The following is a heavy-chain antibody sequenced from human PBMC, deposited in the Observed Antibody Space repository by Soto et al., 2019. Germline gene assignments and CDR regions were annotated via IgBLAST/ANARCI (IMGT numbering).Heavy chain of an antibody. Sequence: PGGSLRLSCTASGFTFGDYAVSWFRQAPGKGLEWVSFIRSKAYGGTTEYAASVKGRFTISRDDSENIASLQMNSLKTEDTAVYYCSRYNGNDLSWGQGTQVTVSS. CDR1: GFTFGDYA. CDR2: IRSKAYGGTT. D-gene: IGHD1-20*01. J-gene: IGHJ4*02. V-gene: IGHV3-49*03. CDR3: SRYNGNDLS.